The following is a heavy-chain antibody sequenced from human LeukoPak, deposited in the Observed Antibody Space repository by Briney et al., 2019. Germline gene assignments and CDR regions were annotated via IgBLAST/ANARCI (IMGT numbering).Heavy chain of an antibody. V-gene: IGHV1-69*04. D-gene: IGHD6-6*01. CDR3: ARGTSKQLGGDAFDI. Sequence: ASVKVSCKASGGTFSSYAISWVRQAPGQGLEWMGRIIPILGIANYAQKFQGRVTITADKSTSTAYMELSSLRSEDTAVYYCARGTSKQLGGDAFDIWGQGTMVTVSS. CDR1: GGTFSSYA. CDR2: IIPILGIA. J-gene: IGHJ3*02.